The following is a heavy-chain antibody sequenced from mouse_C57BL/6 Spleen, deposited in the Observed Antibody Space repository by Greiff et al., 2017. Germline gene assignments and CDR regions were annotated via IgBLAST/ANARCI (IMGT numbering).Heavy chain of an antibody. Sequence: VQLQQSGAELARPGASVKLSCKASGYTFTSYGISWVKQRTGQGLEWIGEIYPRSGNTYYNEKFKGKATLTADKSSSTAYMELRSLTSEDSAVYFCARTGAITTVVATDAMDYWGQGTSVTVSS. CDR1: GYTFTSYG. CDR3: ARTGAITTVVATDAMDY. V-gene: IGHV1-81*01. CDR2: IYPRSGNT. J-gene: IGHJ4*01. D-gene: IGHD1-1*01.